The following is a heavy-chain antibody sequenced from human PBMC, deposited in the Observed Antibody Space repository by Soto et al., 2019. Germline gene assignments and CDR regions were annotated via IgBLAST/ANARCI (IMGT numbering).Heavy chain of an antibody. D-gene: IGHD5-18*01. CDR3: ARGYTAMGYFDR. J-gene: IGHJ4*02. Sequence: SETLSLTCDVSGGSISRSGHSWSWIRQPPGKGLEWIGYIYQSGSTYYNPSLKSRVSISVDRSENQFFLKLRSLTAADTAVYYCARGYTAMGYFDRWGPGTLVTVSS. V-gene: IGHV4-30-2*01. CDR1: GGSISRSGHS. CDR2: IYQSGST.